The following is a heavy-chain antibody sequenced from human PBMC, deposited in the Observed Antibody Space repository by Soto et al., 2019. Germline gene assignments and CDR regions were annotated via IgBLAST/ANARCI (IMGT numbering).Heavy chain of an antibody. Sequence: GGSLRLSCSASGFIFSESTIYWVRQVPGKGLEAISAVSTSGRSTYYADSVKDRFTISRDNSKNTLFLQMGSLRPEDTAIYYCVKQAHGLDGVAFDFWGQGTLVTVSS. CDR3: VKQAHGLDGVAFDF. CDR1: GFIFSEST. CDR2: VSTSGRST. J-gene: IGHJ4*02. V-gene: IGHV3-64D*06. D-gene: IGHD2-15*01.